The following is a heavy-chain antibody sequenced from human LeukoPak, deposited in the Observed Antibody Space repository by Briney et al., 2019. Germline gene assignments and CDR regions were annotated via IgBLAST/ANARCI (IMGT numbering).Heavy chain of an antibody. V-gene: IGHV3-23*01. J-gene: IGHJ3*02. CDR3: AKEGMIFGVVFTYFDI. CDR1: GFTFSSYA. D-gene: IGHD3-3*01. Sequence: GGSLRLSCAASGFTFSSYAMSWVRQAPGKGLEWVSAISGSGGSTYYADSVKGRFTISRDNSKNTLYLQMNSLRAEDTAVYYCAKEGMIFGVVFTYFDIWGQGTMVTVSS. CDR2: ISGSGGST.